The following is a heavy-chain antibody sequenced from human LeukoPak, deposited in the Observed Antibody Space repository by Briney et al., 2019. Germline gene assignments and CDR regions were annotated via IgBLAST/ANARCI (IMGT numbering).Heavy chain of an antibody. D-gene: IGHD3-3*01. CDR3: AKDIRPFLCWYSDL. Sequence: GGSLRLSCAASGFTFDDYAMHWVRQAPGKGLEWVSGISWNSGSIGYADSVKGRFTISRDNAKNSLYLQMNSLRAEDMALYYCAKDIRPFLCWYSDLWGRGTLVTVSS. J-gene: IGHJ2*01. CDR1: GFTFDDYA. V-gene: IGHV3-9*03. CDR2: ISWNSGSI.